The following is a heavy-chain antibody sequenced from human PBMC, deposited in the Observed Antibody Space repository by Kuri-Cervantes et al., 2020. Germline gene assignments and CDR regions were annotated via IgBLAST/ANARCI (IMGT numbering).Heavy chain of an antibody. J-gene: IGHJ6*02. CDR1: GFTLSGSA. D-gene: IGHD3-3*01. V-gene: IGHV3-73*01. CDR2: IRSKANSYAT. CDR3: ARGITIFGVVMGPMDV. Sequence: GESLKISCAASGFTLSGSAMHWVRQASGKGLEWVGRIRSKANSYATAYAASVKGRFTISRDDSKNTAYLQMNSLKTEDTAVYYCARGITIFGVVMGPMDVWGQGTTVTVSS.